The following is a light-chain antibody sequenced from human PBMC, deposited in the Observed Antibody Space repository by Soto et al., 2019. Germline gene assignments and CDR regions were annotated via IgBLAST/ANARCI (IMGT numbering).Light chain of an antibody. V-gene: IGLV2-14*01. CDR3: SSYTSSSTLVV. J-gene: IGLJ1*01. CDR2: ELR. Sequence: SALTQPASVSGSPGQSITISCTGTSIDVGGYNYVSWYQQHPGKAPKLMIYELRNRPSGVSNRFSGSKSGNTASLTISGLQAEDEADYYCSSYTSSSTLVVFXTGTKVTVL. CDR1: SIDVGGYNY.